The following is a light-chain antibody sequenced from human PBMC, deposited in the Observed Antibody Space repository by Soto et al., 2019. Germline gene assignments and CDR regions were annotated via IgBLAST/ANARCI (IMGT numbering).Light chain of an antibody. CDR1: QTIGSW. J-gene: IGKJ3*01. CDR2: KAT. Sequence: DIQMTQSPSTLSASVGDSVIITCRASQTIGSWLAWYQQKPGKFPKLLIHKATSLESGVSSRFSGSGSGTEFTLTITSLPPDDFATYYCQQYSSLSAFGPGTKVDIK. V-gene: IGKV1-5*03. CDR3: QQYSSLSA.